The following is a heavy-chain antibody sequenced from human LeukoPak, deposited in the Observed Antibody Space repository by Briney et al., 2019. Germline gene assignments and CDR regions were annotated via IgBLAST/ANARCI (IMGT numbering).Heavy chain of an antibody. Sequence: SETLSLTCTVSGGSITSSTYYWGWIRQPPGKGLEWIVSIYHSGSTNYNPSLKSRVTISVDTSKNQFSLKLSSVTAADTAVYYCARSLAFDIWGQGTMVTVSS. CDR2: IYHSGST. J-gene: IGHJ3*02. CDR1: GGSITSSTYY. V-gene: IGHV4-39*07. CDR3: ARSLAFDI.